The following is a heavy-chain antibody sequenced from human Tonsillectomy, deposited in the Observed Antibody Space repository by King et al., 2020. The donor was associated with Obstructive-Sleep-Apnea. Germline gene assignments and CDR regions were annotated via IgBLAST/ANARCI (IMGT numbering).Heavy chain of an antibody. D-gene: IGHD3-22*01. CDR2: IIPLFGTA. CDR3: AGGYYDTSGYYYFGLQH. J-gene: IGHJ1*01. CDR1: GGTFSNDA. Sequence: VQLVQSGAEVKKPGSSVKVSCKASGGTFSNDAISWVRQAPGQGLEWMGGIIPLFGTANYAQDFQGRVTMTADDSTGTAYMELSSLRSEDTAVYYWAGGYYDTSGYYYFGLQHWGQGTLVTVSS. V-gene: IGHV1-69*01.